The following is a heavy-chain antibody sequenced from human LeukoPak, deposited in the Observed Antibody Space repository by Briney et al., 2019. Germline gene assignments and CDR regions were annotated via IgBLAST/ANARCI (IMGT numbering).Heavy chain of an antibody. V-gene: IGHV6-1*01. CDR3: ARDTAPDYYDSSGYQVGFDY. J-gene: IGHJ4*02. CDR1: GDSVSSNSAA. Sequence: SQTLSLTCAISGDSVSSNSAAWNWIRQSPSRGLEWLGRTYYRSKWYNDYAVSVKSRITINPDTSKNQFSLQLNSVTPEDTAVYYCARDTAPDYYDSSGYQVGFDYWGQGTLVTVSS. D-gene: IGHD3-22*01. CDR2: TYYRSKWYN.